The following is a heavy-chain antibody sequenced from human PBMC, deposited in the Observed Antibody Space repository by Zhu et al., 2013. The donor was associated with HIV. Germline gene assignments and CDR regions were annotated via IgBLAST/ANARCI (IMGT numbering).Heavy chain of an antibody. CDR2: IIPVSETT. Sequence: QVQLVQSGAEVKKPGSSVKVSCRASGGTFNSYGFDWVRQAPGQGLEWMGVIIPVSETTNYAQKFHGRVTLTADESTSTTYMVLSSLTSADTAVYYCAKSEDGYNSYYYYGLDVWGQGTTVTVSS. J-gene: IGHJ6*02. D-gene: IGHD5-12*01. V-gene: IGHV1-69*01. CDR3: AKSEDGYNSYYYYGLDV. CDR1: GGTFNSYG.